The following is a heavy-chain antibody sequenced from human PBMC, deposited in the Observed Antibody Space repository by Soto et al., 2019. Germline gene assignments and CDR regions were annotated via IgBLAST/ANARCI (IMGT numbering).Heavy chain of an antibody. CDR2: ISCSSGSI. J-gene: IGHJ6*03. Sequence: GGSLRLSCAASGFSFDDYAMHWVRQAPGKGLEWVSGISCSSGSICYADSVKGRFTISRDNSKNSLYLQMNSLRAEDTAVYYCAKCGQLLYYYYYYYMDVWGKGTTVTVSS. D-gene: IGHD2-2*01. V-gene: IGHV3-9*01. CDR3: AKCGQLLYYYYYYYMDV. CDR1: GFSFDDYA.